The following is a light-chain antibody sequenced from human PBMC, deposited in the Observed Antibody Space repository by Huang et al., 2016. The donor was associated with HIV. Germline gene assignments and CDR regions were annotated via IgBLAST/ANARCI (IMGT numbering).Light chain of an antibody. J-gene: IGKJ4*01. CDR3: HQYNNWLLS. V-gene: IGKV3-15*01. CDR1: RSVSTN. CDR2: GSS. Sequence: EIVMTQSPATLSVSPGERVTLSCRANRSVSTNLAWYQQRPGQAPRLLIYGSSTRAPGIPARFSGSGSGTDFSLTISSLQSEDFALYYCHQYNNWLLSFGGGPGWTS.